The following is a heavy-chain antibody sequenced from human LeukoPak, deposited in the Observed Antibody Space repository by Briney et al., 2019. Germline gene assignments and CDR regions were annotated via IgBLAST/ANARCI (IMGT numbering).Heavy chain of an antibody. CDR2: ISGSGGRT. J-gene: IGHJ4*02. D-gene: IGHD1-26*01. Sequence: GGSLRLSCAASGFAFSSYAMSWVRQAPGKGLEWVSAISGSGGRTYHADSVKGRFTISRDNSKNTLYLQMNSLRAEDTAVYYCAKGGESYRTGLDYWGQGTLVTVSS. CDR1: GFAFSSYA. V-gene: IGHV3-23*01. CDR3: AKGGESYRTGLDY.